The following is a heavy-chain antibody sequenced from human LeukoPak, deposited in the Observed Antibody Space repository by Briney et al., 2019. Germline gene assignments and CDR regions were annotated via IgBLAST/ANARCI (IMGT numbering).Heavy chain of an antibody. CDR1: GGSISSYY. Sequence: SETLSLTCTVSGGSISSYYWSWIRQPPGKGLEWIGYIYYSGSTNYNPSLKSRVTISVDTSKNQFSLKLSSVTAADTAVYYCARDVESMGYFDYWGKGTLVTVS. J-gene: IGHJ4*02. CDR3: ARDVESMGYFDY. V-gene: IGHV4-59*01. CDR2: IYYSGST. D-gene: IGHD1-1*01.